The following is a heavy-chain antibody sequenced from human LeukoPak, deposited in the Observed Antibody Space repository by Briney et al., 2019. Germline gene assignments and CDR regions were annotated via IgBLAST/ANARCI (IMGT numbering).Heavy chain of an antibody. CDR1: GGSISSSSYY. J-gene: IGHJ4*02. D-gene: IGHD3-16*01. V-gene: IGHV4-39*07. Sequence: SETLSLTCTVSGGSISSSSYYWGWIRQPPGKGLERIGSIYYSGSTYYNPSLKSRVTISVDTSKNQFSLKLSSVTAADTAVYYCARLPGGETPGWGQGTLVTVSS. CDR2: IYYSGST. CDR3: ARLPGGETPG.